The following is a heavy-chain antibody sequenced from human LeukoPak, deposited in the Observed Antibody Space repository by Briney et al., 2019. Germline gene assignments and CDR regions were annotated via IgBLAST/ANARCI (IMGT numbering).Heavy chain of an antibody. CDR2: IGPYNINT. V-gene: IGHV1-18*04. D-gene: IGHD2-2*01. CDR1: GYTFTTYG. CDR3: ARTRDCSKTNCYVMDP. J-gene: IGHJ5*02. Sequence: GASVTVSCTAFGYTFTTYGINWVRQAPGQGLEWMGLIGPYNINTHYAQKVQGRVTMTTDTSTSTAYMELRSLRSDDTAVYYCARTRDCSKTNCYVMDPWGQGTLVTVSS.